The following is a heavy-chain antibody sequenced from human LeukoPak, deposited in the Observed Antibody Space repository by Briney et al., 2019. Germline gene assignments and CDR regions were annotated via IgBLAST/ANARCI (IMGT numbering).Heavy chain of an antibody. J-gene: IGHJ4*02. CDR2: FDPEDGET. D-gene: IGHD3-22*01. CDR1: GYTLTELS. V-gene: IGHV1-24*01. CDR3: ARVRTKNYYDSSGIGD. Sequence: ASVKVSCKVSGYTLTELSMHWVRQAPGKGLEWMGGFDPEDGETIYAQKFQGRVTMTEDTSTDTAYMELSSLRSEDTAVYYCARVRTKNYYDSSGIGDWGQGTLVTVSS.